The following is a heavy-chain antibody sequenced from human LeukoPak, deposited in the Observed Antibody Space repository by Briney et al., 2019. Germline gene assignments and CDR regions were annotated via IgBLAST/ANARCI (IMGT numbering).Heavy chain of an antibody. Sequence: GGSARVSCEASGDTSTSYDINCVRQATGQGLECRRWMNPKSGNTGYAQKFQARVTTTRKTSISTAYMELSSLGSEDTAVYYCARVWLVPTTWGQGTLVTVSS. CDR1: GDTSTSYD. CDR3: ARVWLVPTT. V-gene: IGHV1-8*01. D-gene: IGHD6-19*01. J-gene: IGHJ5*02. CDR2: MNPKSGNT.